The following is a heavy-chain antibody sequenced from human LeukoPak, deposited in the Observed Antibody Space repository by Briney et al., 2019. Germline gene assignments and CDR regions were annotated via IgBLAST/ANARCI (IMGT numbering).Heavy chain of an antibody. Sequence: SVKGRFTISRDNSKNTLCLQMNSLRAEDTAVYYCAREDFSDTALDYWGQGTLVTVSS. CDR3: AREDFSDTALDY. J-gene: IGHJ4*02. D-gene: IGHD3-9*01. V-gene: IGHV3-30*01.